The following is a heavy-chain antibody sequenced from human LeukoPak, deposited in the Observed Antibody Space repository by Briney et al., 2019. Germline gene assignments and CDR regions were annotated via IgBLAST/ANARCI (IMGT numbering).Heavy chain of an antibody. CDR2: RWYDGSNK. J-gene: IGHJ4*02. V-gene: IGHV3-33*06. CDR1: GFTFSSYG. D-gene: IGHD6-13*01. CDR3: AKDLVIAAAAPYYFDY. Sequence: GSLRLSCXASGFTFSSYGMHWVRQAPGKGLKWVAVRWYDGSNKYYADSVKGRFTISRDNSKNTLYLQMNSLRAEDTAVYYCAKDLVIAAAAPYYFDYWGQGTLVTVSS.